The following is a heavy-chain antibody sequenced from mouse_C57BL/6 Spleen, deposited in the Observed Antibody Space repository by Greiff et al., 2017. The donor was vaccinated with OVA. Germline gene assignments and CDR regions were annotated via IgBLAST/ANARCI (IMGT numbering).Heavy chain of an antibody. Sequence: QVQLQQPGAELVKPGASVKLSCKASGYTFTSYWMQWVKQRPGQGLEWIGEIDPSDSYTNYNQKFKGKATLTVDTSSSTAYMQLSSLTSEDSAVYYCANWDENFDYWGQGTTLTVSS. V-gene: IGHV1-50*01. J-gene: IGHJ2*01. CDR3: ANWDENFDY. CDR2: IDPSDSYT. CDR1: GYTFTSYW. D-gene: IGHD4-1*01.